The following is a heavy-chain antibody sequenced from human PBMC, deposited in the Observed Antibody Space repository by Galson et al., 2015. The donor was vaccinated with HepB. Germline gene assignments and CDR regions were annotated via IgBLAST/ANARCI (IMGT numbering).Heavy chain of an antibody. Sequence: SLRLSCAASGFTFSSYAMSWVRQAPGKGLEWVSAISGSGGSTYYANSVKGRFTISRDNSKNTLYLQMNSLRAEDTAVYYCAKYTIFGVVTTSYYYMDVWGKGTTVTVSS. CDR1: GFTFSSYA. J-gene: IGHJ6*03. D-gene: IGHD3-3*01. CDR2: ISGSGGST. V-gene: IGHV3-23*01. CDR3: AKYTIFGVVTTSYYYMDV.